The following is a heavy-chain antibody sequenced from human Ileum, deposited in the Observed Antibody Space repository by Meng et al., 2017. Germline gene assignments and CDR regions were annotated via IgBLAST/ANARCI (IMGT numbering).Heavy chain of an antibody. D-gene: IGHD3-10*01. CDR2: IHYSGSR. CDR3: ARFYGSGTFEVHDY. CDR1: GGSVSRASYY. J-gene: IGHJ4*02. V-gene: IGHV4-61*01. Sequence: QLWLVESGPGLGRPTETLSLTCTVSGGSVSRASYYWSWIRQPPGKGLEWIGLIHYSGSRNYNPSLKSRVTMSVDTSKNQVSLRLTSVTAADTAVYYCARFYGSGTFEVHDYWGQGTLVTVSS.